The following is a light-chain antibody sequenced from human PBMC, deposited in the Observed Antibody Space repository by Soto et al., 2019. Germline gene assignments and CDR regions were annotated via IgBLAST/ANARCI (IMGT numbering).Light chain of an antibody. CDR3: QQYCSSPRT. V-gene: IGKV3-20*01. CDR2: GAS. Sequence: EIVLTQSPGTLSLSPGERATLSCRASQSVSSSYLAWYQQKPGQAPRLLIYGASSRATGIPDRFSGSGSGTDFTLTISRLEPEDFAVYDCQQYCSSPRTCGQGTKVEIK. J-gene: IGKJ1*01. CDR1: QSVSSSY.